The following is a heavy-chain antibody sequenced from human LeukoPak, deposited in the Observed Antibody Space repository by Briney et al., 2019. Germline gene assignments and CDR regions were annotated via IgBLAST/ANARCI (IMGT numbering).Heavy chain of an antibody. Sequence: GGSLRLSCAASGFTFSNAWMNWVRKAPGKGLEWVGRIKSKTDGGTTDYAAPVKGRFTISRDDSKNTLYLQMNSLKTEDTAVYYCTTAYSHYYYGMGVWGQGTTVTVSS. CDR3: TTAYSHYYYGMGV. V-gene: IGHV3-15*07. CDR1: GFTFSNAW. J-gene: IGHJ6*02. D-gene: IGHD2-15*01. CDR2: IKSKTDGGTT.